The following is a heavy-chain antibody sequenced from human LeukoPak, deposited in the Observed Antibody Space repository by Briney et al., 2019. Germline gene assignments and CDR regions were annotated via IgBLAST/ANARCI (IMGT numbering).Heavy chain of an antibody. CDR1: GGSFSGYY. Sequence: KPSETLSLTCAVYGGSFSGYYWSWIRQPPGKGLEWIGSIYHSGSTYYNPSLKSRVTISADTSKNQFSLKLSSVTAADTAVYYCARHYMVRGVSNWFDPWGQETLVTVSS. D-gene: IGHD3-10*01. CDR2: IYHSGST. J-gene: IGHJ5*02. V-gene: IGHV4-34*01. CDR3: ARHYMVRGVSNWFDP.